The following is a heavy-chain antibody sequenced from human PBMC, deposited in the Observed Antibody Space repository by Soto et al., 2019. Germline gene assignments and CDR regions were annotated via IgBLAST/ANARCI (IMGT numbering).Heavy chain of an antibody. Sequence: SETLSLTCTVSGGSISSYYWSWIRQPPGKGLEWIGYIYYSGSTNYNPSLKSRVTISVDTSKNQFSLKLSSVTAADTAVYYCASSDRAAIGFSFDPWGQGTLVTVSS. D-gene: IGHD2-2*02. CDR3: ASSDRAAIGFSFDP. CDR2: IYYSGST. CDR1: GGSISSYY. J-gene: IGHJ5*02. V-gene: IGHV4-59*01.